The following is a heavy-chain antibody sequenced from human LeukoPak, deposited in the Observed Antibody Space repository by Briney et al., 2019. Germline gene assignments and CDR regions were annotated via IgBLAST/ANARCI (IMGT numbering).Heavy chain of an antibody. CDR1: VFIFSSYV. CDR3: AKDHRGSGYYYDRSEYFQH. Sequence: GGSLRLSCAASVFIFSSYVMSWVRQAPGKGLEWVSAISGSGGSTYYADSVKGRFSISRDNSKNTLYLQMNSLRAEDTAVYYCAKDHRGSGYYYDRSEYFQHWGQGTLVTVSS. V-gene: IGHV3-23*01. CDR2: ISGSGGST. J-gene: IGHJ1*01. D-gene: IGHD3-22*01.